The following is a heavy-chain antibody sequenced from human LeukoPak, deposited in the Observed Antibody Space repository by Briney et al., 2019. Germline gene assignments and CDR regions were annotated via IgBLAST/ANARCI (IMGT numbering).Heavy chain of an antibody. J-gene: IGHJ2*01. Sequence: SETLSLTCAVYGGSFSGYYWSWIRQPPGKGLEWIGEINHSGSTNYNPSLKSRVTISVDTSKNQFSLKLGSVTAADTAVYFCARVTREAARYWYFDLWGRGTLVTVSS. V-gene: IGHV4-34*01. CDR2: INHSGST. D-gene: IGHD6-6*01. CDR3: ARVTREAARYWYFDL. CDR1: GGSFSGYY.